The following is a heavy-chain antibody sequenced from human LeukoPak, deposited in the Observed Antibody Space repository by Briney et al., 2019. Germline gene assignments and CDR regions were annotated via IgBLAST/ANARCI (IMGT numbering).Heavy chain of an antibody. CDR3: AREVEYYDSSGYRPHAFDI. J-gene: IGHJ3*02. CDR2: ISYSGGT. V-gene: IGHV4-39*02. CDR1: GGSISISNYY. Sequence: SETLSLTCTVSGGSISISNYYWGWTRQPPGKGLEWFVSISYSGGTSYNPSLRSRVTISVDTSKNQFSLKLNSVTAADTAVYYCAREVEYYDSSGYRPHAFDIRGQGTVVTVSS. D-gene: IGHD3-22*01.